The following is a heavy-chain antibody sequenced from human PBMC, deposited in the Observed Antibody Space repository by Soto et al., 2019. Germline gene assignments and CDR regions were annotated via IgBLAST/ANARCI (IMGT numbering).Heavy chain of an antibody. CDR2: ISSSGSTV. D-gene: IGHD6-13*01. CDR3: TREYSSNRDY. V-gene: IGHV3-48*03. Sequence: GGSLTLSCVASGFTFSSSEMNWVRLAPGKGLEWVSYISSSGSTVYHADSVEGRLTISRDNAKNSLFLQMNSLRAEDTAVYYCTREYSSNRDYWGQGTLVTVSS. CDR1: GFTFSSSE. J-gene: IGHJ4*02.